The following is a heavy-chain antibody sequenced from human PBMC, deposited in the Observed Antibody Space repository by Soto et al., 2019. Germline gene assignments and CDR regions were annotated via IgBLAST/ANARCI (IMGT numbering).Heavy chain of an antibody. D-gene: IGHD3-16*02. Sequence: ASVKVSCKASGYTFTSYGISWVRQAPGQGLEWMGWLNAGNSNREYSQKFQGRIIMTKDTSASTAYMELSSLRSEDTAVYYCARGYDFVWGSYRSDAFDIWGQGTMVTVSS. CDR2: LNAGNSNR. CDR1: GYTFTSYG. V-gene: IGHV1-18*01. J-gene: IGHJ3*02. CDR3: ARGYDFVWGSYRSDAFDI.